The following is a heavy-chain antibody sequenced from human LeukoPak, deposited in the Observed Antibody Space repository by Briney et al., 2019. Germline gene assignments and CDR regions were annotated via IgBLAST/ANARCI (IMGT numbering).Heavy chain of an antibody. D-gene: IGHD4-17*01. CDR2: ISYDGSNK. CDR3: AREVSDYGDHGGFDY. CDR1: GFTVSSNY. V-gene: IGHV3-30*03. Sequence: GGSLRLSCAASGFTVSSNYMSWVRQAPGKGLEWVAVISYDGSNKYYADSVKGRFTISRDNSKNTLYLQMNSLRAEDTAVYYCAREVSDYGDHGGFDYWGQGTLVTVSS. J-gene: IGHJ4*02.